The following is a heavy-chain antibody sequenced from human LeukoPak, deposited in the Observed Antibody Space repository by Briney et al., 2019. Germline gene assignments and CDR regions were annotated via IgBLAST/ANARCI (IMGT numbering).Heavy chain of an antibody. CDR3: ARDRWYSSSWYGPDAFDI. J-gene: IGHJ3*02. CDR1: GGTFSSYA. V-gene: IGHV1-69*05. Sequence: SVKVSCKASGGTFSSYAISWVRQAPGQGLEWMGGIIPIFGTANYAQKFRGRVTITTDESTSTAYMELSSLRSEDTAVYYCARDRWYSSSWYGPDAFDIWGQGTMVTVSS. CDR2: IIPIFGTA. D-gene: IGHD6-13*01.